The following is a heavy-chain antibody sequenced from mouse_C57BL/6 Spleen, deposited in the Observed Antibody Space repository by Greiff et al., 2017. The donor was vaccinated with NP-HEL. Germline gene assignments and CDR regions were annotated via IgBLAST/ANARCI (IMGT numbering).Heavy chain of an antibody. V-gene: IGHV1-42*01. CDR3: ARRIPNYYGSSYWYFDV. CDR1: GYSFTGYY. D-gene: IGHD1-1*01. J-gene: IGHJ1*03. CDR2: INPSTGGT. Sequence: VQLQQPGPELVKPGASVKISCKASGYSFTGYYMNWVKQSPEKSLEWIGEINPSTGGTTYNQKFKAKATLTVDKSSSTAYMQLKSLTSEDSAVYYCARRIPNYYGSSYWYFDVWGTGTTVTVSS.